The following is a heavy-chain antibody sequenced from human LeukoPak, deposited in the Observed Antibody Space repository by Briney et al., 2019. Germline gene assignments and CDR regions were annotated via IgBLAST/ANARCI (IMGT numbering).Heavy chain of an antibody. J-gene: IGHJ4*02. Sequence: GGSLRLSCAASGFTFSSYSMNWVRQAPGKGLEWVSSISSSSSYIYYADSVKGRFTISRDNAKNSLYLQMNSLRAEDTAVYYCANVRLSGSYFLFDYWGQGTLVTVSS. D-gene: IGHD1-26*01. V-gene: IGHV3-21*01. CDR1: GFTFSSYS. CDR2: ISSSSSYI. CDR3: ANVRLSGSYFLFDY.